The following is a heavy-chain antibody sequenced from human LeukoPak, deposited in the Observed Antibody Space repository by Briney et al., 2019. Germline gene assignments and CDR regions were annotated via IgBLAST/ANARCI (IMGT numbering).Heavy chain of an antibody. CDR1: GGSISSGGYY. D-gene: IGHD7-27*01. J-gene: IGHJ5*02. CDR3: ARDRASTGAFDP. CDR2: FYHSGIS. Sequence: PSETLSLTCTVSGGSISSGGYYWNWIRQPPGKGLEWIGYFYHSGISYYNPSLKSRVTISVDTSKNQFSLKLSSVTAADTAVYYCARDRASTGAFDPWGQGTLVTVSS. V-gene: IGHV4-30-2*01.